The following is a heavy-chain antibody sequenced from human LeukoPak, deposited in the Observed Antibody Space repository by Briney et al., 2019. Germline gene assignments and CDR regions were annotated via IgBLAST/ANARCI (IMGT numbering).Heavy chain of an antibody. V-gene: IGHV3-21*01. CDR2: ISSSSSYI. D-gene: IGHD3-10*01. Sequence: GGSLRLSCAASGFTFSSYSMNWVRQAPGKGLEWVSSISSSSSYIYYADSVKGRFTISRDDAKNSLYLQMNSLRAEDTAVYYCASSRLGESFDYWGQGTLVTVSS. CDR1: GFTFSSYS. CDR3: ASSRLGESFDY. J-gene: IGHJ4*02.